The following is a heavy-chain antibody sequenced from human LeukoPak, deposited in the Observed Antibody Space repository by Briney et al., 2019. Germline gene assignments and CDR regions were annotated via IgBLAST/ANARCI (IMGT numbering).Heavy chain of an antibody. D-gene: IGHD2-2*01. CDR3: ARGTYQLLWGY. J-gene: IGHJ4*02. V-gene: IGHV3-11*04. CDR2: ISTTGTTI. Sequence: GGSLRLSCAASGFTFSAYYMTWIRQAPGKGLEWVSYISTTGTTIYYADSVKGRFTMSRDNAKNSLYLQMNSLRAEDTAVYYCARGTYQLLWGYWGQGTLVTVSS. CDR1: GFTFSAYY.